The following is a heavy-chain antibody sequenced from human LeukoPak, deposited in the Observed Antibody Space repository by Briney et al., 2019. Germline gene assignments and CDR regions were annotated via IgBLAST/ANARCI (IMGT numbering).Heavy chain of an antibody. D-gene: IGHD1-26*01. V-gene: IGHV3-30-3*01. CDR3: ARGDSGTYPTCFDY. J-gene: IGHJ4*02. CDR1: GFTFSNYA. CDR2: ISYDGSNK. Sequence: GGSLRLSCATSGFTFSNYAMHWVRQAPGKGLEWVALISYDGSNKYYADSVKGRFTISRDNSKNTLYLQMNSLRAEDTAVYYCARGDSGTYPTCFDYWGQGTLVTVSS.